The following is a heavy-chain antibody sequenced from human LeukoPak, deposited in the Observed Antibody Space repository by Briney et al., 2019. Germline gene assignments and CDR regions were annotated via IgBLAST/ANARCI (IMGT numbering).Heavy chain of an antibody. V-gene: IGHV3-23*01. CDR3: ARPRLEYCSGGSCFDAFDI. CDR1: GLTFSSYA. Sequence: GGSLRLSCAASGLTFSSYAMNWVRQAPGKGLEWVSAMSGSGSTTYYADSVKGRFTISRDNSKNTLFLQMNSLTAEDTAIYSCARPRLEYCSGGSCFDAFDIWGQGTMVTVSS. J-gene: IGHJ3*02. D-gene: IGHD2-15*01. CDR2: MSGSGSTT.